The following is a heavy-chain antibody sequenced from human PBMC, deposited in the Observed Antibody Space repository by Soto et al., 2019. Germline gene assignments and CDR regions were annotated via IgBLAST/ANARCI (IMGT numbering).Heavy chain of an antibody. CDR2: INPNSGGT. D-gene: IGHD3-22*01. V-gene: IGHV1-2*04. CDR1: GYTLNTYY. J-gene: IGHJ4*02. Sequence: EASVKVSCKPSGYTLNTYYLHWVRQAPGQGLEWMGWINPNSGGTNYAQKFQGWVTMTRDTSISTAYMELSRLRSDDTAVYYCARDEQSTYYYDSSGYYFHYWGQGTLVTVSS. CDR3: ARDEQSTYYYDSSGYYFHY.